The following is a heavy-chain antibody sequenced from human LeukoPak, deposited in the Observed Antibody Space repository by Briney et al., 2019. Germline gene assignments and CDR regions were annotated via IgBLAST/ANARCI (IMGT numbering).Heavy chain of an antibody. V-gene: IGHV4-39*07. Sequence: SETLSLTCTVSGGSISSSSYYWGWIRQPPGKGLEWIGSIYYSGSTYYNPSLKSRVTISVDTSKNQFSLKLSSVTAADTAVCYCARAQADYYGSGNAFDIWGQGTMVTVSS. J-gene: IGHJ3*02. CDR3: ARAQADYYGSGNAFDI. CDR2: IYYSGST. D-gene: IGHD3-10*01. CDR1: GGSISSSSYY.